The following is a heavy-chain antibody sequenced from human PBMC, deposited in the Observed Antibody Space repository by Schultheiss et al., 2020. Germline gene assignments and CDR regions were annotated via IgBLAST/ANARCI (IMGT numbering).Heavy chain of an antibody. D-gene: IGHD3-10*01. Sequence: ASVKVSCKASGYTFTGYGISWVRQAPGQGLEWMGRINGNSGGTNYAQKFQGRVTMTRDTSISTAYMELRSLRSDDTAVYYCASRAVGQPDYWGQGTLVTVSS. CDR1: GYTFTGYG. CDR3: ASRAVGQPDY. J-gene: IGHJ4*02. V-gene: IGHV1-2*06. CDR2: INGNSGGT.